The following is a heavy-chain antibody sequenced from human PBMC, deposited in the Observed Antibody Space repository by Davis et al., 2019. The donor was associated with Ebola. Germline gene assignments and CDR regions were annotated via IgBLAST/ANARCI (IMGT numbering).Heavy chain of an antibody. D-gene: IGHD6-19*01. J-gene: IGHJ6*02. CDR1: GYTFTSYG. CDR2: ISAYNGNT. V-gene: IGHV1-18*01. Sequence: AASVKVSCKASGYTFTSYGISWVRQAPGQGLEWMGWISAYNGNTNYAQKLQGRVTMTTDTSTSTAYMELRSLRSDDTAVYYCARGGYSSGWLDYYYYGMDVWGQGTTVTVSS. CDR3: ARGGYSSGWLDYYYYGMDV.